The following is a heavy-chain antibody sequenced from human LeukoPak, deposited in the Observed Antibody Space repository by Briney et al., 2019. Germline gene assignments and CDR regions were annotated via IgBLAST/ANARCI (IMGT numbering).Heavy chain of an antibody. CDR2: INYSGST. CDR1: GGSISNGDYY. CDR3: ASLGGTEGV. Sequence: SQTLSLTCTVSGGSISNGDYYWSWIRQPPGKGLEWIGYINYSGSTFHYNPSLKSRVTISVDTSKNQLSLRLSSVTAADTAVYYCASLGGTEGVWGQGTLVTVSS. J-gene: IGHJ4*02. V-gene: IGHV4-30-4*08. D-gene: IGHD6-19*01.